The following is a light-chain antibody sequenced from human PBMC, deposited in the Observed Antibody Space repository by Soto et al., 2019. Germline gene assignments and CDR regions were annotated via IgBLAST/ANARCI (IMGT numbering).Light chain of an antibody. CDR3: QQSYSIPVWT. Sequence: DIQLTQSPSFLSASVGDSVTITCRASQRIGSYVNWYQQKPGKAPKLLIYAATNLEEGVPSRFSGSGSGTDFSLSVSGLQPEDFATYYCQQSYSIPVWTFGHGTKV. J-gene: IGKJ1*01. CDR1: QRIGSY. V-gene: IGKV1-39*01. CDR2: AAT.